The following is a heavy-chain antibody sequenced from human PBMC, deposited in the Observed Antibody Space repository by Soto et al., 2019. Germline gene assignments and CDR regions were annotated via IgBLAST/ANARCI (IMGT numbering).Heavy chain of an antibody. CDR3: ARGFIRQDNWNPAPKWGYTRPFDY. CDR2: IYSGGST. V-gene: IGHV3-66*01. D-gene: IGHD1-20*01. Sequence: GGSLRLSCAASGFTVSSNYMSWVRQAPGKGLEWVSVIYSGGSTYYADSVKGRFTISRDNSKNTLYLQMNSLRAEDTAVYYCARGFIRQDNWNPAPKWGYTRPFDYWGQGTLVTVSS. CDR1: GFTVSSNY. J-gene: IGHJ4*02.